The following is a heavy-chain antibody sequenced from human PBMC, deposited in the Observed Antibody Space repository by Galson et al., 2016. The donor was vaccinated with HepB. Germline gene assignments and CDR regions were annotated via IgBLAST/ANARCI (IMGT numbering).Heavy chain of an antibody. CDR2: VYHSGNT. CDR1: GGSISSSNW. CDR3: ARGGRPRV. V-gene: IGHV4-4*02. D-gene: IGHD3-16*01. J-gene: IGHJ3*01. Sequence: SETLSLTCGVSGGSISSSNWWTWVRQTPGKGLEWIGEVYHSGNTNYNPSLKSRVTVAVDKSKNQFSLRLTSVTAADTAVYYCARGGRPRVWGQGTMVTVSS.